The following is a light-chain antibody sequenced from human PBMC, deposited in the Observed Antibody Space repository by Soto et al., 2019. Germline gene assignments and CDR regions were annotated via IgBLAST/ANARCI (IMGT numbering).Light chain of an antibody. CDR2: GNN. V-gene: IGLV1-40*01. CDR1: SSNIGAGYE. CDR3: QSYDSSLSALYV. Sequence: QSVLTQPPSVSGAPGQRVTISCTGSSSNIGAGYEVQWYQQLPGTAPKLLLYGNNNRPSGVPDRFSGSKSATSASLAITGLQAEDEAEYYSQSYDSSLSALYVFGTGTKLTVL. J-gene: IGLJ1*01.